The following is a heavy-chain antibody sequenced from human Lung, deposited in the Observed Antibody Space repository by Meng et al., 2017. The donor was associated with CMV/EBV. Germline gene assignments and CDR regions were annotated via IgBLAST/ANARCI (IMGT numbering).Heavy chain of an antibody. Sequence: GESLKISCAASGFTFSNFGMHWVRQAPGRGLEWVALLWYDGSNTNYADSVKGRLTISRDNSKNTVYLQMNGLRVEDTAVYYCAKDMRDFGELLEYWGQGTLVTVSS. V-gene: IGHV3-33*06. J-gene: IGHJ4*02. D-gene: IGHD1-7*01. CDR3: AKDMRDFGELLEY. CDR2: LWYDGSNT. CDR1: GFTFSNFG.